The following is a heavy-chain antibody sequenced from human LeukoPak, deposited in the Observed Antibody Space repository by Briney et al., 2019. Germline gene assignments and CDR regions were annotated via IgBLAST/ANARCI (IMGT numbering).Heavy chain of an antibody. J-gene: IGHJ4*02. CDR3: ARDDGHHWFDF. V-gene: IGHV3-30*02. Sequence: GGSLRLSCEASGFTFSRYGMHWVRQAPGKGLEWVAFIQDDGRRTEYADSVKGRFTISRDNSKNTLYLQMNSLRAEDTAVYYCARDDGHHWFDFWGQGTLVTVSS. D-gene: IGHD1-1*01. CDR2: IQDDGRRT. CDR1: GFTFSRYG.